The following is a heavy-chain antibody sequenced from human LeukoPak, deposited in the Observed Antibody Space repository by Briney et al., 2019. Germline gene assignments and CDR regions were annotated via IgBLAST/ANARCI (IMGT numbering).Heavy chain of an antibody. CDR1: GYTFTCYY. CDR3: AREKVVPAANDAFDI. D-gene: IGHD2-2*01. J-gene: IGHJ3*02. Sequence: ASVKVSCKASGYTFTCYYMHWVRQAPGQGLEWMGWINPNSGGTNYAQKFQGRVTMTRDTSISTAYMELSRLRSDDTAVYYCAREKVVPAANDAFDIWGQGTMVTVSS. CDR2: INPNSGGT. V-gene: IGHV1-2*02.